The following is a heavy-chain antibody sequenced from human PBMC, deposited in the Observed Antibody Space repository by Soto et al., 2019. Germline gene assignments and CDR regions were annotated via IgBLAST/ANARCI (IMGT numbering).Heavy chain of an antibody. CDR3: AREVVGSRFDP. J-gene: IGHJ5*02. Sequence: SETLSLTCTVSGGSISSSSYYWGWIRQPPGKGLEWIGSIYYSGSTYYNPSLKSRVTISVDTSKNQFSLKLSSVTAADTAVYYCAREVVGSRFDPWGQGTQVTVSS. D-gene: IGHD2-15*01. CDR1: GGSISSSSYY. CDR2: IYYSGST. V-gene: IGHV4-39*07.